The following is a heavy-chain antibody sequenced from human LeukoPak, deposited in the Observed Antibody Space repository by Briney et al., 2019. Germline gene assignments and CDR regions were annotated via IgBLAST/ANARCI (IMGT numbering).Heavy chain of an antibody. J-gene: IGHJ4*02. CDR2: IYHSGST. D-gene: IGHD3-10*01. CDR3: ARVGMAGSGSYPVGY. Sequence: SETLSLTCAVSGGSISSSNWWSWVRQPPGKGQEWIGEIYHSGSTNYNPSLKSRVTISVDKSKNQFSLKLSSVTAADTAVYYCARVGMAGSGSYPVGYWGQGTLVTVSS. CDR1: GGSISSSNW. V-gene: IGHV4-4*02.